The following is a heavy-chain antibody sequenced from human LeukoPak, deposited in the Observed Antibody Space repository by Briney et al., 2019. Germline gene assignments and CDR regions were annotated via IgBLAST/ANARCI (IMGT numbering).Heavy chain of an antibody. D-gene: IGHD3-3*01. CDR2: INPSGGNR. CDR3: ARDPVSYDFWSGHYDY. J-gene: IGHJ4*02. CDR1: GYTFTSYF. V-gene: IGHV1-46*01. Sequence: ASVKVSCKASGYTFTSYFMHWVRRAPGQGLEWMGVINPSGGNRNYAQKFQGRVTMTRDTSTSTVYMELSSLRSEDTAVYYCARDPVSYDFWSGHYDYWGQGTLVTVSS.